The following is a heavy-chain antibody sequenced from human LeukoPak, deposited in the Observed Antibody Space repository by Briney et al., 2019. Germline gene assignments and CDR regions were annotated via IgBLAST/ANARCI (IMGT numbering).Heavy chain of an antibody. D-gene: IGHD3-10*01. CDR2: IRQDGSEK. J-gene: IGHJ4*02. V-gene: IGHV3-7*03. Sequence: GRSLRLSCAASGFTFSSYAMHWVRQAPGKGLEWVANIRQDGSEKNYVDSVKGRFTISRDNAKNSLYLQMNSLRVEDTAVYYCARDQPFGSYWGQGTLVTVSS. CDR3: ARDQPFGSY. CDR1: GFTFSSYA.